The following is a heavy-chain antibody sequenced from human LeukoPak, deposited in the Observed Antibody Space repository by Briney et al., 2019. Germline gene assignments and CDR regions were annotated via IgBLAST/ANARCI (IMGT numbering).Heavy chain of an antibody. D-gene: IGHD3-16*01. CDR3: ARGLTVKRSGDPNWFDP. J-gene: IGHJ5*02. CDR1: GGTFSSYA. V-gene: IGHV1-69*06. Sequence: SVKVSCKASGGTFSSYAISWVRQAPGQGLEWMGGIIPIFGTANYAQKFQGRVTITADKSTSTAYMELSSLRSEDTAVYYCARGLTVKRSGDPNWFDPWGREPWSPSPQ. CDR2: IIPIFGTA.